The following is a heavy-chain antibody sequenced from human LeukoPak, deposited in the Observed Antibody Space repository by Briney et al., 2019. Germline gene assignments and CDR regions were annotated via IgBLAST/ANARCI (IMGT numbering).Heavy chain of an antibody. D-gene: IGHD3-16*02. CDR2: INPNSGGT. CDR1: GYTFTGYY. Sequence: GASVKVSCKASGYTFTGYYMHWVRQAPGQGLEWMGWINPNSGGTNYAQKFQGRVTMTRDTSISTAYMELSRLRSDDTAVYYCARERYSTIDNDGLDMWGQGTLVTVSS. CDR3: ARERYSTIDNDGLDM. J-gene: IGHJ3*02. V-gene: IGHV1-2*02.